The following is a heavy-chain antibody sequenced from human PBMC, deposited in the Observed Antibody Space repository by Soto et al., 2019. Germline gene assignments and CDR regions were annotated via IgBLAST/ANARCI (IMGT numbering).Heavy chain of an antibody. V-gene: IGHV3-11*01. D-gene: IGHD1-26*01. J-gene: IGHJ5*02. Sequence: QVQLVESGGGLVKPGGSLRLSCAASGFTFSDYDMSWIRQAPGKGLEWISYISNSGGTTYYAESVKGRFTISRDNAKNSLYLQMSSLRAEDTAVYFCARVLIMGAYSWGQGTLVTVSS. CDR2: ISNSGGTT. CDR1: GFTFSDYD. CDR3: ARVLIMGAYS.